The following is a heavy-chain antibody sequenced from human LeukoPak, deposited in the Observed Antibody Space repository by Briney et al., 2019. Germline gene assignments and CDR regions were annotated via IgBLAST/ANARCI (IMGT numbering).Heavy chain of an antibody. J-gene: IGHJ4*02. CDR1: GFTFSTYR. Sequence: PGGSLRLSCAASGFTFSTYRMSWVRQAPGKGLEWVANIKQDGSEKHYVDSVKGRFTISRDNAKNSLYLQMNSLRAEDTAVYYCARGGRWYSSSWYSLDYWGQGTLVTVSS. CDR2: IKQDGSEK. V-gene: IGHV3-7*03. CDR3: ARGGRWYSSSWYSLDY. D-gene: IGHD6-13*01.